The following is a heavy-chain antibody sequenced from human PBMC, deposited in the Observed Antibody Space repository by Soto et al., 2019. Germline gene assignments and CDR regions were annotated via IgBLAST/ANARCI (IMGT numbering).Heavy chain of an antibody. V-gene: IGHV1-46*01. CDR3: ASIDTPVAPDAVDI. Sequence: ASVNVSCTASVYMHTSYYIHWLRHSPGQGLEWMGIINPSGGSTSYAQKFQGRVTMTRDTSTSTVYMELSRLRSEDTAVYYCASIDTPVAPDAVDISSQGTMVTVSS. D-gene: IGHD5-18*01. J-gene: IGHJ3*02. CDR1: VYMHTSYY. CDR2: INPSGGST.